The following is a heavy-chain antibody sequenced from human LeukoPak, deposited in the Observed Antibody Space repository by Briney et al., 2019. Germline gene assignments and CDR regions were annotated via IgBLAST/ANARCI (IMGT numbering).Heavy chain of an antibody. CDR3: TRGGGAFSGFDL. Sequence: GGSLRLSCTASGFTFGDYAMTWVRQAPGKGLEWVGFIRSKPYGGTTEYAASAKGRFIISRDDSKSIAYLQMNSLKTEDTALYFCTRGGGAFSGFDLWGQGTLLTVSS. J-gene: IGHJ4*02. D-gene: IGHD5-12*01. CDR1: GFTFGDYA. V-gene: IGHV3-49*04. CDR2: IRSKPYGGTT.